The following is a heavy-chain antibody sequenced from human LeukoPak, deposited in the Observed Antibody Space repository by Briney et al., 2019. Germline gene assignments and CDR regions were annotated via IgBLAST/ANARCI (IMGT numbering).Heavy chain of an antibody. CDR3: ARGGSYRLFDF. CDR1: GYSISSIHC. V-gene: IGHV4-38-2*02. CDR2: ICQSGST. Sequence: TSETLSLTCTVSGYSISSIHCWGWIRQPPGKGLEWIGNICQSGSTYYNPSLKSRVTISVDTSKNQFSLKLSSVTAADTAVYYCARGGSYRLFDFWGQGTLVTVSS. J-gene: IGHJ4*02. D-gene: IGHD3-16*02.